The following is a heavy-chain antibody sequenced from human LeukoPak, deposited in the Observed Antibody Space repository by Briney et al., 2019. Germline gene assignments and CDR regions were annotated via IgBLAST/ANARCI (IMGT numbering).Heavy chain of an antibody. CDR3: AKGSSTTCPCYRDY. CDR1: GFTFSSCW. V-gene: IGHV3-23*01. Sequence: GGCLRLSCAASGFTFSSCWMHWVRQAPGKGLEWVSAITTDGRSTYYADSVKGRFTISRDNSKNTLYLQMNSLRAEDTALYYCAKGSSTTCPCYRDYWGQGTLVTVSS. CDR2: ITTDGRST. J-gene: IGHJ4*02. D-gene: IGHD2-2*01.